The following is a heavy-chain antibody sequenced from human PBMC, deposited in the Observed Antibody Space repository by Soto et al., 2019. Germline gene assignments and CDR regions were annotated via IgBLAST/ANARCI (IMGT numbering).Heavy chain of an antibody. Sequence: SETLSLSCTVSGGSISSYYWSWIRQPPGKGLEWIGYIYYSGSTNYNPSLKSRVTISVDTSKNQFSLKLSSVTAADTAVYYCARWYSSSWYDSWGQGTLVTVS. CDR3: ARWYSSSWYDS. CDR1: GGSISSYY. D-gene: IGHD6-13*01. CDR2: IYYSGST. V-gene: IGHV4-59*01. J-gene: IGHJ4*02.